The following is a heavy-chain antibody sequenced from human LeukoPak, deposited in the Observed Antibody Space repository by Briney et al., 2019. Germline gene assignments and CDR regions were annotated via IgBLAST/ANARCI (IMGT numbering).Heavy chain of an antibody. V-gene: IGHV3-49*04. J-gene: IGHJ4*02. CDR2: IRSKAYGGTT. CDR1: GFAFNSYA. D-gene: IGHD5-12*01. Sequence: GGSLRLSCAASGFAFNSYAMSWVRQAPGKGLEWVGFIRSKAYGGTTEYAASVKGRFTISRDDSKSIAYLQMNSLKTEDTAVYYCTRSRDGYNGFNWGQGTLVTVSS. CDR3: TRSRDGYNGFN.